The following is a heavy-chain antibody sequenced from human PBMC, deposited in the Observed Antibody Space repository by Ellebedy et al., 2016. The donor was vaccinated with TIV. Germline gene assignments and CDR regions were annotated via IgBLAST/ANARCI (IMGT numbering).Heavy chain of an antibody. V-gene: IGHV4-39*07. CDR3: ARDGSVRGVTPPEY. D-gene: IGHD3-10*01. Sequence: MPSETLSLTCTVSGGSISTGSYYWGWIRQPPGQGLEWIGNIYYSGSTHYNPSLKSRVTISLDTSKNQFSLKLSSVTAADTAVYYCARDGSVRGVTPPEYWGQGTLVTVSS. J-gene: IGHJ4*02. CDR1: GGSISTGSYY. CDR2: IYYSGST.